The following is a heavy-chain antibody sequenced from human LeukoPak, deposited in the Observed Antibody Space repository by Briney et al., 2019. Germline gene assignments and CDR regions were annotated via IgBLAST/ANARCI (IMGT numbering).Heavy chain of an antibody. Sequence: PGGSLRLSCAASGFTFSSYGMSWVRQAPGKGLEWVSAISGSGGSTYYADSVKGRFTISRDNSKNTLYLQMNSLRAEDTAVYYCARDRNITMVRGLGIWFDPWGQGTLVTVSS. CDR1: GFTFSSYG. D-gene: IGHD3-10*01. J-gene: IGHJ5*02. CDR3: ARDRNITMVRGLGIWFDP. CDR2: ISGSGGST. V-gene: IGHV3-23*01.